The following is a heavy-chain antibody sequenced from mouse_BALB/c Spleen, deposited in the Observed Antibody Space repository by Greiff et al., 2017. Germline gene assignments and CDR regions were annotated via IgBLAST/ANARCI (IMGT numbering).Heavy chain of an antibody. Sequence: QVQLQQPGAELVKPGASVKLSCKASGYTFTSYWMHWVKQRPGQGLEWIGEINPSNGRTNYNEKFKSKATLTVDKSSSTAYMQLSRLTSEDSAVYFCARGGSRAMDYWGQGTSVTVSS. CDR1: GYTFTSYW. V-gene: IGHV1S81*02. D-gene: IGHD1-1*01. J-gene: IGHJ4*01. CDR3: ARGGSRAMDY. CDR2: INPSNGRT.